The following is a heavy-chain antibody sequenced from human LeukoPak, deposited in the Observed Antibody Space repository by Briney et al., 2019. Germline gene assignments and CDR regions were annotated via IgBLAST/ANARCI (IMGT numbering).Heavy chain of an antibody. D-gene: IGHD2-8*02. J-gene: IGHJ4*02. Sequence: GRSLRLSCAASGFTLSSYGMHWVRQAPGKGLEWVAVISYDGSNKYYADSVKGRFTISRVNSKNTLYLQMNSLRAEDTAVYYCAKDVGGVATLNYWGQGTLVTVSS. V-gene: IGHV3-30*18. CDR2: ISYDGSNK. CDR3: AKDVGGVATLNY. CDR1: GFTLSSYG.